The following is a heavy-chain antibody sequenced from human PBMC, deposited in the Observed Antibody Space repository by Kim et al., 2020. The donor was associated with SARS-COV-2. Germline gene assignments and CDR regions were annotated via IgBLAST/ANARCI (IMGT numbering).Heavy chain of an antibody. CDR2: IDDRSSTI. V-gene: IGHV3-48*02. CDR3: ASGDMAVVLGSTQHYGMDV. D-gene: IGHD2-2*01. Sequence: GGSLRLSCTASGFTFSTYSMNWVRQAPGKGLEWVSYIDDRSSTIYYADSVKGLFTISRDNARNSLYLQMNSLRDEDTAIYYCASGDMAVVLGSTQHYGMDVWGQGTTVTVSS. J-gene: IGHJ6*02. CDR1: GFTFSTYS.